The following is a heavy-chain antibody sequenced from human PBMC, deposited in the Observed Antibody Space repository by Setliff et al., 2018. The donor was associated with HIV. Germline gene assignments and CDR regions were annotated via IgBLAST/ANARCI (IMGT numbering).Heavy chain of an antibody. V-gene: IGHV3-7*03. CDR2: IQQHGSEI. J-gene: IGHJ3*02. CDR1: GFTFSNYW. D-gene: IGHD4-17*01. Sequence: GGSLRLSCAASGFTFSNYWMNWVRQAPGKGLEWVANIQQHGSEIHYVASVEGRFTISRDNAKNSLYLQMNSLRAEDTAVYYCAKVFAYGIDGFDIWGQGTLVTVSS. CDR3: AKVFAYGIDGFDI.